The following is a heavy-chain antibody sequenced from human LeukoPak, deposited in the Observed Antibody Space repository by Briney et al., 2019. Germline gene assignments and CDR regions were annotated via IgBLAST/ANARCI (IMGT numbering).Heavy chain of an antibody. J-gene: IGHJ4*02. V-gene: IGHV3-33*01. Sequence: GGSLRLSCAASGFTFSSYGMHWVRQAPGKGLEWGAVIWDDGINKHYADSVKGRFTISRDNSKNTLDLQVNSLRAEDTAVYHCARDRGYSNGPADNWGQGTLVTVSS. CDR3: ARDRGYSNGPADN. CDR1: GFTFSSYG. CDR2: IWDDGINK. D-gene: IGHD6-25*01.